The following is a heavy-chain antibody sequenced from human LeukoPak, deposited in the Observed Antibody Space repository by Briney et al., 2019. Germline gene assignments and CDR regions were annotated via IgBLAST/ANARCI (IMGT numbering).Heavy chain of an antibody. CDR1: GFIFRNYE. J-gene: IGHJ4*02. D-gene: IGHD1-26*01. V-gene: IGHV3-48*03. CDR2: ISTSGNDI. Sequence: GGSLRLSCAASGFIFRNYETNWVRQALGEGLEWVSYISTSGNDIYYADSVKGRFTISRDNAKNSLYLQLNSLRADDTAVYYCARGAQWVLDYWGQGALVTVSS. CDR3: ARGAQWVLDY.